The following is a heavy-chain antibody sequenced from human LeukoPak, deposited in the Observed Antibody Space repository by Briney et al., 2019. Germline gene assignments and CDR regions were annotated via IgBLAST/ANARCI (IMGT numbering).Heavy chain of an antibody. CDR2: IYHSGST. J-gene: IGHJ4*02. D-gene: IGHD3-3*01. CDR3: ARVLKGGYDFWSGYYTVHFDY. CDR1: GGSISSGGYS. V-gene: IGHV4-30-2*01. Sequence: SETLSLTCAVSGGSISSGGYSWSWIRQPPGKGLEWIGYIYHSGSTYYNPSLKSRVTISVDRSKNQFSLKLSSVTAADTAVYYCARVLKGGYDFWSGYYTVHFDYWGQGTLVTVS.